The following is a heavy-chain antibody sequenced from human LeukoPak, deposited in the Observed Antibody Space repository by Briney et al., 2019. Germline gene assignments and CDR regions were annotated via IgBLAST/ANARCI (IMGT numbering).Heavy chain of an antibody. V-gene: IGHV3-30*04. J-gene: IGHJ4*02. Sequence: PGGSLRLSCATSGFTFSSYAMHWVRQAPGKGLEWVALISYDGTNKYYADSVKGRFTISRDNSKNTLYLQMNSLRAEDTAVYYCARDRGYSGYDAVDYWGQGTLVTVSS. CDR1: GFTFSSYA. D-gene: IGHD5-12*01. CDR2: ISYDGTNK. CDR3: ARDRGYSGYDAVDY.